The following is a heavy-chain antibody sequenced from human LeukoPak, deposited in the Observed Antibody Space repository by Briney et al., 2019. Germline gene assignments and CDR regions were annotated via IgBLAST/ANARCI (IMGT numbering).Heavy chain of an antibody. V-gene: IGHV3-23*05. J-gene: IGHJ3*01. Sequence: GGALRLSCPASGFTFSTYDMQWVRQAPGRGREWVAGNSRSSSTYYTDSVKGRFTICRDNSKNTLDLQMNSLRAEDTAVYYCAKGGYFDFENWGQGTMVTVSS. D-gene: IGHD3-9*01. CDR3: AKGGYFDFEN. CDR1: GFTFSTYD. CDR2: NSRSSST.